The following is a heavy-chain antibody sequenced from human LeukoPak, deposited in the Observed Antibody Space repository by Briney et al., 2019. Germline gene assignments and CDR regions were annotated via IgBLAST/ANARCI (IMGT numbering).Heavy chain of an antibody. CDR1: GYTFTVYS. V-gene: IGHV1-2*02. Sequence: ASVKVSCKASGYTFTVYSMHWVRQAPGQGLEWMGWINPNNGGTNYAQKFQGRVTMTRDTSISTAYMELSSLRSEDTAVYYCARGSGIVVVPAAIYWFDPWGQGTLVTVSS. D-gene: IGHD2-2*02. CDR3: ARGSGIVVVPAAIYWFDP. CDR2: INPNNGGT. J-gene: IGHJ5*02.